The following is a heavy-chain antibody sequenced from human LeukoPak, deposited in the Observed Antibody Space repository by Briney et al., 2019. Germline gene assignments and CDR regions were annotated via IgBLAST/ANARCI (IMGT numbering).Heavy chain of an antibody. CDR1: GFTFSSYS. CDR3: AKDLVAGTPQGYYCYYMDV. CDR2: ISSSSSYI. Sequence: PGGSLRLSCAASGFTFSSYSMNWVRQAPGKGLEWVSSISSSSSYIYYADSVKGRFTISRDNSKNTLYLQMNSLRAEDTAVYYCAKDLVAGTPQGYYCYYMDVWGKGTTVTISS. V-gene: IGHV3-21*01. D-gene: IGHD6-19*01. J-gene: IGHJ6*03.